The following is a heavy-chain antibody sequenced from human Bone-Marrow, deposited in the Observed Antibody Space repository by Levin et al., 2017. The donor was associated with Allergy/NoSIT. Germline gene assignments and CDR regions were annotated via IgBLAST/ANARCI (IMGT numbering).Heavy chain of an antibody. J-gene: IGHJ4*02. CDR3: AHFGYCTNTDCRGFDY. V-gene: IGHV2-5*02. CDR1: GFSVDTYGVA. D-gene: IGHD2-8*01. CDR2: IYYDDDK. Sequence: ASGPTLVKPTQTLTLTCTFSGFSVDTYGVAVGWIRQPPGKALEWVALIYYDDDKRYSPSLKTRPTISKDTSNNQVVRGMTNMEPVDTATYYCAHFGYCTNTDCRGFDYWGQGTLVTVSS.